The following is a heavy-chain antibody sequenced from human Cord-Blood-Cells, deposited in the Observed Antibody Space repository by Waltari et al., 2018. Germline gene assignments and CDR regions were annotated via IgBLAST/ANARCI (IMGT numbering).Heavy chain of an antibody. CDR2: RWYDGSNK. J-gene: IGHJ4*02. D-gene: IGHD6-13*01. V-gene: IGHV3-33*01. CDR1: GFTFSSYG. Sequence: QVQLVESGGGVVQPGRSLRLSCAASGFTFSSYGMHWVRQAPGKGLGGVEVRWYDGSNKYYGGSVKGRFTISRDNSKNTLYLQMNSLRAEDTAVYYCARDRQLVLDYWGQGTLVTVSS. CDR3: ARDRQLVLDY.